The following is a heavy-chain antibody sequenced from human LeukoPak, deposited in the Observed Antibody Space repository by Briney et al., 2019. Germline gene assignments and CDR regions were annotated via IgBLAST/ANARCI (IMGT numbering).Heavy chain of an antibody. CDR1: GGSVSSGDYY. D-gene: IGHD1-26*01. CDR2: IYYSGST. Sequence: SETLSLTCTVSGGSVSSGDYYWSWIRQPPGKGLEWIGYIYYSGSTYYNPSLKSRVTISVDTSKNQFSLKLSSVTAADTAVYYCARHGAWDSRFDYWGQGTLVTVSS. V-gene: IGHV4-30-4*01. J-gene: IGHJ4*02. CDR3: ARHGAWDSRFDY.